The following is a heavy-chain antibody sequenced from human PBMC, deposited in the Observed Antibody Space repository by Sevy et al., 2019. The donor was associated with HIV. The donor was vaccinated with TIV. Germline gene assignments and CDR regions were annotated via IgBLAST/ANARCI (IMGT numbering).Heavy chain of an antibody. Sequence: ASVKVSCKASGYTFTSYGISWVRQAPGQGLEWMGWISAYNGNTNYAQKLQGRVTMTTDTSTSTAYMELRSLRSDDTAVYYGARNVGVATLYYYYYGMDVWGQGTTVTVSS. CDR1: GYTFTSYG. J-gene: IGHJ6*02. V-gene: IGHV1-18*01. CDR3: ARNVGVATLYYYYYGMDV. D-gene: IGHD5-12*01. CDR2: ISAYNGNT.